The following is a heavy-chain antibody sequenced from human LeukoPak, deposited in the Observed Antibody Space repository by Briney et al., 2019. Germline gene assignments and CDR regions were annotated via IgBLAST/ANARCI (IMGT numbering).Heavy chain of an antibody. Sequence: SETLSLTCTVSGXSISSYYWSWIRQPAGKGLEWIVRVYTSGSTNYNPSHKSRVTMSVDTSKTQFSLKLSSVTAADTAVYYCARDFRVQRPSHRASRGKTTVTTSGFDYWGQGTLVTVSS. J-gene: IGHJ4*02. D-gene: IGHD4-17*01. CDR1: GXSISSYY. CDR2: VYTSGST. V-gene: IGHV4-4*07. CDR3: ARDFRVQRPSHRASRGKTTVTTSGFDY.